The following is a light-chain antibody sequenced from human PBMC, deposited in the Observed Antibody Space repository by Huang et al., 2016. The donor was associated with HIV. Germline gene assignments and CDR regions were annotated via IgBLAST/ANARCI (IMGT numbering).Light chain of an antibody. Sequence: DIVMTQSPDFLAVPLGERATINCKSSQSVSYNSDSESYVAWFNQKPGQSPKLLIYWASTRESGVPDRFSGSGSGTDFTLTSSSLQAEDVGVYYCQQYHSDLWTFGQGTRVEIK. J-gene: IGKJ1*01. CDR2: WAS. CDR3: QQYHSDLWT. V-gene: IGKV4-1*01. CDR1: QSVSYNSDSESY.